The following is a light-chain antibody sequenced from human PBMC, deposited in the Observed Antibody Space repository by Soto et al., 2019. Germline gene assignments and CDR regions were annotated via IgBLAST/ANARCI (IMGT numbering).Light chain of an antibody. CDR1: QSVSSY. CDR3: QQRSSWPIT. J-gene: IGKJ5*01. Sequence: EIVFTQSPATMSLSPGERVTLSCRASQSVSSYLAWHQQKPGQAPRLLIYDASNRATGIPARFSGGGSGTDFTLTISSLEPEDFAVYYCQQRSSWPITFGQGTRLEIK. V-gene: IGKV3-11*01. CDR2: DAS.